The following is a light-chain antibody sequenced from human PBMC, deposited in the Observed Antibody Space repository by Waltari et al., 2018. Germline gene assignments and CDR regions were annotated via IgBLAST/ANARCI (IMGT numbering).Light chain of an antibody. CDR1: QGIRNS. CDR2: VAS. CDR3: QQYFFTPYT. V-gene: IGKV1-NL1*01. Sequence: DIQMTQSPSSLSASVGDRVTITCRASQGIRNSLAWYQQKPGKAPKLLLSVASRLQSGVPSRFTGSGSGTDYTLTISSLQPEDFATYDCQQYFFTPYTFGQGTKLEI. J-gene: IGKJ2*01.